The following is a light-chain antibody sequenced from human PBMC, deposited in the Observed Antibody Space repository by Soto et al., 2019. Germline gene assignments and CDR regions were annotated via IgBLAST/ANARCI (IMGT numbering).Light chain of an antibody. J-gene: IGKJ5*01. CDR3: QQYNNWPPIT. CDR1: QSVSSN. V-gene: IGKV3D-15*01. Sequence: EIVMTQSPATLSVSPGERATLSCRASQSVSSNYLTWYQQKPGQAPRFLISGASTRATGIPDRFSGSGSGTEFTLTISSLQSEDFAVYYCQQYNNWPPITFGQGTRLEI. CDR2: GAS.